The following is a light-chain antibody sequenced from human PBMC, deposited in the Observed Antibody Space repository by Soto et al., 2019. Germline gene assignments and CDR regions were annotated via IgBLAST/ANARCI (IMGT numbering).Light chain of an antibody. J-gene: IGKJ2*01. CDR2: GAS. V-gene: IGKV3-20*01. CDR3: QQYGSSSMYT. Sequence: EIVWTQSPGTLSLSPGERATLSCRASQSVSSSYLARYQQKPGQATRLLIYGASSRATRIPDRFSGSGSGTDFTITSSRLEPEDVAVYYCQQYGSSSMYTFGQGTKLEIK. CDR1: QSVSSSY.